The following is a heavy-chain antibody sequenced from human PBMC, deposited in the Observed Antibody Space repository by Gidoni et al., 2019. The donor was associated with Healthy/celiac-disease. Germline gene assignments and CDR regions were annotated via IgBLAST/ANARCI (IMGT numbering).Heavy chain of an antibody. V-gene: IGHV3-49*04. CDR3: TRGGHIVVVTAPDY. D-gene: IGHD2-21*02. Sequence: EVQLVESGGGLVQPGRSLRLSCTASGFTFGDYAMSWVRQAPGKGLEWVGFIRSKAYGGTTEYAASVKGRFTISRDDSKSIAYLQMNSLKTEDTAVYYCTRGGHIVVVTAPDYWGQGTLVTVSS. J-gene: IGHJ4*02. CDR2: IRSKAYGGTT. CDR1: GFTFGDYA.